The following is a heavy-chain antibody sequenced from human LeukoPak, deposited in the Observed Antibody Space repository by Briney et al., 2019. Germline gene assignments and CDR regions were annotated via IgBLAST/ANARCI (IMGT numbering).Heavy chain of an antibody. Sequence: PGGSLRLSCAASGFTFSSYAMTWVRQAPGKGLEWVSAISGSGGSTYYADSVRGRFTISRDNSQNTLYLQMNSLRAEDTAIYYCAKDHRYYDSSGYYGLDYWGQGTLVTVSS. CDR2: ISGSGGST. V-gene: IGHV3-23*01. J-gene: IGHJ4*02. CDR3: AKDHRYYDSSGYYGLDY. D-gene: IGHD3-22*01. CDR1: GFTFSSYA.